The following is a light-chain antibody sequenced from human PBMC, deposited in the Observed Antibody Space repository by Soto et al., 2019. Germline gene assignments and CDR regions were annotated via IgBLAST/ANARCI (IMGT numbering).Light chain of an antibody. V-gene: IGKV1-5*03. CDR2: RAS. CDR1: QSIDTA. J-gene: IGKJ2*01. Sequence: DIQMTQSPSTLSASVGDRVTITCRASQSIDTALAWYQQKPGKAPNLLIYRASNLESGVPSRFSGSGSGTEFTLAISSLQXDDFATYYCQQYGRFLTFGQGTKLELK. CDR3: QQYGRFLT.